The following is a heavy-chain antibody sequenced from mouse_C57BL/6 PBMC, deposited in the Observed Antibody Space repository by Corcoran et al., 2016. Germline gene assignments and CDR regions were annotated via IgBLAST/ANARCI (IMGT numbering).Heavy chain of an antibody. CDR2: INPNNGGT. D-gene: IGHD1-1*01. V-gene: IGHV1-18*01. CDR1: GYTFTDYN. CDR3: ARVIYYYGSSYRYFDV. J-gene: IGHJ1*03. Sequence: EVQLQQSGPELVKPGASVKIPCKASGYTFTDYNMDWVKQSHGKSLEWIGDINPNNGGTIYNQKFKGKATLTVDKSSSTAYMELRSLTSEDTAVYYCARVIYYYGSSYRYFDVWGTGTTVTVSS.